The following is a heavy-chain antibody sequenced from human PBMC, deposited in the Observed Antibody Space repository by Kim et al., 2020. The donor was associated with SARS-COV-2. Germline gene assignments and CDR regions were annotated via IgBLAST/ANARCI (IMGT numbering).Heavy chain of an antibody. CDR3: ATDLAQWLASRYFYGMDV. Sequence: GGSLRLSCAASGFTFRNYALHWVHQAPGKGPEWLSVISYDGTNKYYADSVRGRFTISRDNSKDTLYLHINSLRIDDTGLYYYATDLAQWLASRYFYGMDVWGQGTTVTVSS. V-gene: IGHV3-30-3*01. D-gene: IGHD6-19*01. J-gene: IGHJ6*02. CDR2: ISYDGTNK. CDR1: GFTFRNYA.